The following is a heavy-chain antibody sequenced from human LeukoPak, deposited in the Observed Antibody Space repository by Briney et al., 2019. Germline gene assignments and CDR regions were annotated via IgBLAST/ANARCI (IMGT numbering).Heavy chain of an antibody. Sequence: SQTLSLTCAVSGGSISSGDYSWSWIRQPPGKGLEWIGYIYHTGSTNYSPSLKSRVTISVDTSKNQFSLKLSSVTAADTAVYYCARAYVVVTAILKSGYYYYGMDVWGQGTTVTVSS. D-gene: IGHD2-21*02. V-gene: IGHV4-30-2*01. J-gene: IGHJ6*02. CDR3: ARAYVVVTAILKSGYYYYGMDV. CDR2: IYHTGST. CDR1: GGSISSGDYS.